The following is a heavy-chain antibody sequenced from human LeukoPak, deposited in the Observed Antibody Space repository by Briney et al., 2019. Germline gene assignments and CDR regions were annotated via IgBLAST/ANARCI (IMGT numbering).Heavy chain of an antibody. CDR3: AITMVRGMINYFDY. CDR1: GYTFTGYY. V-gene: IGHV1-2*02. J-gene: IGHJ4*02. CDR2: INPNSGGT. Sequence: VSVKVSCKASGYTFTGYYMHWVRQAPGQGLEWMGWINPNSGGTNYAQKFQGRVTMTRDTSISTAYMELSRLRSDDTAVYYCAITMVRGMINYFDYWGQGTLVTVSS. D-gene: IGHD3-10*01.